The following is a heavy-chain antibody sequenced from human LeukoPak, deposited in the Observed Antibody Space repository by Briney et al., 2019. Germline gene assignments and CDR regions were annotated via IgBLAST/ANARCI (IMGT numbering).Heavy chain of an antibody. Sequence: PGGSLRLSCAASGFTFSDSYMTWVRQTPGKGLEWVSAISGSGGSTYYADSVKGRFTISRDSSKNTLYLQMNSLRAEDTALYYCAKDPARIVVVPAAHRFDYWGQGTLVTVSS. CDR1: GFTFSDSY. D-gene: IGHD2-2*01. CDR3: AKDPARIVVVPAAHRFDY. V-gene: IGHV3-23*01. CDR2: ISGSGGST. J-gene: IGHJ4*02.